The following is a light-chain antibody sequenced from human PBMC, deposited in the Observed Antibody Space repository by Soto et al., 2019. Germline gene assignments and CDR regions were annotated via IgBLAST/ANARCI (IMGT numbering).Light chain of an antibody. V-gene: IGLV1-40*01. Sequence: QSVLTQPPSVSGAPGQRITISCTGSSSNIGAGYDVHWYQQLPGTAPKLIIYVNSNRPSGVPDRFSASKSGTSASLAITGLQAEDEADYYCQSYDSSLREVVFGGGTKVTVL. CDR2: VNS. J-gene: IGLJ2*01. CDR3: QSYDSSLREVV. CDR1: SSNIGAGYD.